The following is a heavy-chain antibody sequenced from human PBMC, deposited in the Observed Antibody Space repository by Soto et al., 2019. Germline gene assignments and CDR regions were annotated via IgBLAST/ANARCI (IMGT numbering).Heavy chain of an antibody. Sequence: PVGSLRLSCAASGFTFSSYAMHWVRQAPGKGLEWVAVISYDGSNKYNADSVKGRFNISRDNSKNTLYLQMNSLRAEDTAVYYCASEQLAVLRGVLDYWGQGTLVTVSS. D-gene: IGHD1-1*01. J-gene: IGHJ4*02. CDR2: ISYDGSNK. CDR1: GFTFSSYA. CDR3: ASEQLAVLRGVLDY. V-gene: IGHV3-30-3*01.